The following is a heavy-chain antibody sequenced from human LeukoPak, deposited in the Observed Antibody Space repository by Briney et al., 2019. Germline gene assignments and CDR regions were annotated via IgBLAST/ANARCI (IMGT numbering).Heavy chain of an antibody. J-gene: IGHJ4*02. CDR3: ARARIDY. CDR2: IKEDGSEK. Sequence: GGSLRLSCAASGFTLSTYWLTWVRQAPGKGLEWVANIKEDGSEKYYLDSVNGRFTIYRGNAKQSLYLHMDNLSAGGTAGYFFARARIDYGGRGTLVTVSS. V-gene: IGHV3-7*04. CDR1: GFTLSTYW.